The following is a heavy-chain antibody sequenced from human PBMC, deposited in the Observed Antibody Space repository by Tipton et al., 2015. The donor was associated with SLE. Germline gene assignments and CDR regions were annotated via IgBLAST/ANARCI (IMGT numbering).Heavy chain of an antibody. CDR2: MYQSGIT. CDR1: GQSITSGHY. CDR3: ARTAVLAAIMMDV. D-gene: IGHD2-2*01. J-gene: IGHJ6*02. Sequence: TLSLTCAVSGQSITSGHYWGWIRQPPGKGLEWIASMYQSGITYYNPSLKSRVTISLDTSKNQLSLKLSSVTDADTAVYYCARTAVLAAIMMDVWGQGTTVTVSS. V-gene: IGHV4-38-2*01.